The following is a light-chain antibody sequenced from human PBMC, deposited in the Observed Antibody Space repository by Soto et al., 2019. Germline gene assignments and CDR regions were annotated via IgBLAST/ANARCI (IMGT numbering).Light chain of an antibody. J-gene: IGKJ2*01. V-gene: IGKV1-5*03. CDR1: ESISSW. CDR3: QQFHSYSPYT. Sequence: DIQMTQSPSTLSVSIGDRVTITCWASESISSWLAWYQQKPGKAPNLLIYKASSLESGVPSRFSGNGSGTEFTLTISSLQPDDFATYYCQQFHSYSPYTFGQGTKLQIK. CDR2: KAS.